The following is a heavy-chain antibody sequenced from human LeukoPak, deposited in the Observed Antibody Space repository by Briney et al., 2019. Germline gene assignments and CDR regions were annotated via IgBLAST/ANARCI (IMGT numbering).Heavy chain of an antibody. CDR1: GFTFSSYE. CDR3: ARDKFHYYGMDV. V-gene: IGHV3-48*03. Sequence: GGSLRLSCAASGFTFSSYEMNWVRQAPGKGLEWVSYISSSASTIYYADSVKGRFTISRDNAKNSLYLQMNSLRAEDTAVYYCARDKFHYYGMDVWGQGTTVPVSS. J-gene: IGHJ6*02. CDR2: ISSSASTI.